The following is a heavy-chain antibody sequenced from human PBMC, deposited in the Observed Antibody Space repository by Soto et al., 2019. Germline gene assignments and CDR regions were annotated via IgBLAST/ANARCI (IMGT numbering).Heavy chain of an antibody. Sequence: QVQLVQSGAEVKKPGSSVKVSCKASGGTFSSYAISWVRQSPGQGLEWMGGIIPIFGTANYAEKFQGRVTITADESTSTAYMELSSLRSEDTAVYYCARDLYYGSGSSYALDYWGQGTLVTVSS. D-gene: IGHD3-10*01. CDR1: GGTFSSYA. CDR3: ARDLYYGSGSSYALDY. CDR2: IIPIFGTA. J-gene: IGHJ4*02. V-gene: IGHV1-69*01.